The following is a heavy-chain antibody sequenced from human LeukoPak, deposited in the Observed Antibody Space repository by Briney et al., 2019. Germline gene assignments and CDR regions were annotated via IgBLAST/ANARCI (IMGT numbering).Heavy chain of an antibody. V-gene: IGHV3-33*01. D-gene: IGHD2-2*01. CDR3: AREYCSSTSCYAPYLNWFDP. Sequence: GGSLRLSCETSGFTFSSYGMYWVRQAPGKGLEWVAVIWYDGSNKYYADSVKGRFTISRDNSKNTLYLQMNSLRAEDTAVYYCAREYCSSTSCYAPYLNWFDPWGQGALVTVSS. CDR2: IWYDGSNK. CDR1: GFTFSSYG. J-gene: IGHJ5*02.